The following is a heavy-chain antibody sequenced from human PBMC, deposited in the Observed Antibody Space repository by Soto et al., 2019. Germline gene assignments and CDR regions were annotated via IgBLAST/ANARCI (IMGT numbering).Heavy chain of an antibody. CDR1: GYTFTGYY. J-gene: IGHJ4*02. CDR2: INPNSGGT. Sequence: ASVKVSCKASGYTFTGYYMHWVRQAPGQGLEWMGWINPNSGGTNYAQKFQGRVTMTRDTSISTAYMELSRLRSDDTAVYCCVSDYGTEGYFDYWGQGTLVTVSS. V-gene: IGHV1-2*02. D-gene: IGHD4-17*01. CDR3: VSDYGTEGYFDY.